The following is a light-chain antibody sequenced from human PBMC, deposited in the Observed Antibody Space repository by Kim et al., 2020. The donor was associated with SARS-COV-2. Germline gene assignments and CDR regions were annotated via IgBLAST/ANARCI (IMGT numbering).Light chain of an antibody. J-gene: IGKJ4*01. CDR2: GAS. CDR1: QSVASN. CDR3: QQYNDWPRALT. Sequence: EIVMTQSPATLSVSPGDGATLSCRASQSVASNLAWYQQKLGQAPRLLIHGASTRATGIPARFSGRGSGTEFTLTISSLQSEDFAVYYCQQYNDWPRALTFGGGTKVDIQ. V-gene: IGKV3-15*01.